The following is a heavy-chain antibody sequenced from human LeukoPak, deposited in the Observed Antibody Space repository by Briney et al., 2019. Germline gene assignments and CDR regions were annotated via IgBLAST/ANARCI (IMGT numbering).Heavy chain of an antibody. CDR3: ARSPHDSSFYQH. J-gene: IGHJ1*01. V-gene: IGHV1-8*01. D-gene: IGHD3-22*01. CDR1: GYTFTSYD. Sequence: GASVKVSCKASGYTFTSYDINWVRQATGQGLEWMGWMNPNSGNTGYAQKFQGRVTMTRDTSISTAYMELSRLRSDDTAVYYCARSPHDSSFYQHWGQGTLVTVSS. CDR2: MNPNSGNT.